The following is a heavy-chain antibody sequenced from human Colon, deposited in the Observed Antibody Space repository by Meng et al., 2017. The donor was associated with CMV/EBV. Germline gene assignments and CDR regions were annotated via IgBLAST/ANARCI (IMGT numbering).Heavy chain of an antibody. J-gene: IGHJ4*02. CDR3: AVRWEQLPSHTLLDY. CDR2: INPYSGGT. D-gene: IGHD1-26*01. CDR1: GYIFTGHY. Sequence: ASVKVSCKASGYIFTGHYMHWVRQAPGQGLEWMGWINPYSGGTNYAQKFQGRVTMTRDTSISTAFMDLSRLGTDDTAVYYWAVRWEQLPSHTLLDYWGQGTLVTVSS. V-gene: IGHV1-2*02.